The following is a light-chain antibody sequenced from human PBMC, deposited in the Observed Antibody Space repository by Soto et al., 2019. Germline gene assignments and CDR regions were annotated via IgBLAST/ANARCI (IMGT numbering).Light chain of an antibody. V-gene: IGLV2-14*01. J-gene: IGLJ1*01. CDR3: SSYTTSSSYV. CDR1: SSDVGSSSY. Sequence: QSVLTQPASVSGSPGQSIAISCTGTSSDVGSSSYVSWYQQHPGKAPKLLIYEVTKRPAGVSHRFSGSKSGNTASLTISGLQAEDEADYYCSSYTTSSSYVFGTGTKVTVL. CDR2: EVT.